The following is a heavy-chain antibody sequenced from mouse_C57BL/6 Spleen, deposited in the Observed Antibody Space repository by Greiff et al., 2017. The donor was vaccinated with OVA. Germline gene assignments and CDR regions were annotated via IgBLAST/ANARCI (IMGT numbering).Heavy chain of an antibody. J-gene: IGHJ4*01. CDR1: GFTFSDAW. CDR2: IRNKANNHAT. CDR3: TGTGYYAMDY. V-gene: IGHV6-6*01. D-gene: IGHD4-1*01. Sequence: EVKVIESGGGLVQPGGSMKLSCAASGFTFSDAWMDWVRQSPEKGLEWVAEIRNKANNHATYYAESVKGRFTISRDNSKNSGYLQMSSLRAEDTGIYYCTGTGYYAMDYWGQGTSVTVSS.